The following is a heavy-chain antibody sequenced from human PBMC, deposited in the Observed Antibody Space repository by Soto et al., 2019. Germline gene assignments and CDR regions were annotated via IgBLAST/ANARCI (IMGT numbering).Heavy chain of an antibody. CDR3: ATGVVVVPAATLYYYYGMDV. D-gene: IGHD2-2*01. J-gene: IGHJ6*02. Sequence: QVQLVQSGAEVKKPGASVKVSCKVSGYTLTELSMHWVRQAPGKGLEWMGGFDPEDGETIYAPKFQGRVTMTEDTSTDTAYMELSSLRSEDTAVYYCATGVVVVPAATLYYYYGMDVWGQGTTVTVSS. V-gene: IGHV1-24*01. CDR1: GYTLTELS. CDR2: FDPEDGET.